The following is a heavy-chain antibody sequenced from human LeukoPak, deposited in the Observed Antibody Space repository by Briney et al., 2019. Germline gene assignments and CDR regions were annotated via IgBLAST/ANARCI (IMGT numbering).Heavy chain of an antibody. D-gene: IGHD6-13*01. CDR1: GGSISSYY. Sequence: SETLSLTCTVFGGSISSYYWSWIRQPPGKGLEGIGYIYYSGTTNYNPSLKSRVTISVDTSKNQFSLKLSSVTAADTAVYYCARGVYIAAAQYGYWGQGTLVTVSS. V-gene: IGHV4-59*01. CDR3: ARGVYIAAAQYGY. J-gene: IGHJ4*02. CDR2: IYYSGTT.